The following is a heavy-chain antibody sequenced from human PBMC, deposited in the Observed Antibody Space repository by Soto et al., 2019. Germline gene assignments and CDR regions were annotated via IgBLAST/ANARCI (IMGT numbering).Heavy chain of an antibody. CDR2: INHSGST. CDR3: ARRNYYDSSGYSIDY. Sequence: SETLSLTCTVSGGSISSSSYYWGWIRQPPGKGLEWIGEINHSGSTNYNPSLKSRVTISVDTSKNQFSLKLSSVTAADTAVYYCARRNYYDSSGYSIDYWGQGTLVTVSS. CDR1: GGSISSSSYY. V-gene: IGHV4-39*07. J-gene: IGHJ4*02. D-gene: IGHD3-22*01.